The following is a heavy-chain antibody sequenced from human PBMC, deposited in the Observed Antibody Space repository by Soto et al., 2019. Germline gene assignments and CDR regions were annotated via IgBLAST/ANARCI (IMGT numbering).Heavy chain of an antibody. D-gene: IGHD3-22*01. Sequence: GASVKVSCKASGYTFTSYDINWVRQATGQGLEWMGRIIPILGIANYAQKFQGRVTITADKSTSTAYMELSSLRSEDTAVYYCARDKGDYYDSSGYDNWFDPWGQGTLVTVSS. CDR2: IIPILGIA. J-gene: IGHJ5*02. V-gene: IGHV1-69*04. CDR3: ARDKGDYYDSSGYDNWFDP. CDR1: GYTFTSYD.